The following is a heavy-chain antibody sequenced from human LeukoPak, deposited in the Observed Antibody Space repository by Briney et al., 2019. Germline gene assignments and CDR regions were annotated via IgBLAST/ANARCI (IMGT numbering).Heavy chain of an antibody. D-gene: IGHD3-10*01. CDR2: ISSNGGST. CDR1: GFTFSSYA. Sequence: GGSLRLSCAASGFTFSSYAMHWVRQAPGKGLEYVSAISSNGGSTYYANSVKGRFTISRDNSKNTLYLQMGSLRAEDMAVYYCARSLWFGELNIWGQGTMVTVSS. CDR3: ARSLWFGELNI. J-gene: IGHJ3*02. V-gene: IGHV3-64*01.